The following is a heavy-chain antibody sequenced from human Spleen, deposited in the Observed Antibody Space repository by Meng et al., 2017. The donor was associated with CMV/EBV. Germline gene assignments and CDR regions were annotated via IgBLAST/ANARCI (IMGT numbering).Heavy chain of an antibody. V-gene: IGHV3-21*01. D-gene: IGHD6-19*01. CDR2: ISSSSSYI. CDR3: AKGVAGPLYYFDY. Sequence: VESCGGLVQPWGSLRLYCAASGLPISNYWMSWVRQAPGKGLEWVSPISSSSSYIYYADSVKGRFTISRDNAKNSLYLQMNSLRAEDTAVYYCAKGVAGPLYYFDYWGQGTLVTSPQ. J-gene: IGHJ4*02. CDR1: GLPISNYW.